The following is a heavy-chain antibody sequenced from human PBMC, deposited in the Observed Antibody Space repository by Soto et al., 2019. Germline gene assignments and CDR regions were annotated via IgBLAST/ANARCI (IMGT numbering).Heavy chain of an antibody. Sequence: PGGSLRLSCAASGVTFSSYAMHWVRQAPGKGLEWVAVISYDGSNKYYADSVKGRFTISRDNSKNTLYLQMNSLRAEDTAVYYCARDKRDLRFLEWSYYFDFWGQGT. CDR1: GVTFSSYA. CDR3: ARDKRDLRFLEWSYYFDF. D-gene: IGHD3-3*01. CDR2: ISYDGSNK. J-gene: IGHJ4*02. V-gene: IGHV3-30-3*01.